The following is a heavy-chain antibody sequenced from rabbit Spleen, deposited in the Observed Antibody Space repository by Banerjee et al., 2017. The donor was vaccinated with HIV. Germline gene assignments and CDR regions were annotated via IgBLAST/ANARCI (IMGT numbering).Heavy chain of an antibody. V-gene: IGHV1S40*01. D-gene: IGHD4-1*01. Sequence: QSLEESGGGQVKPGASLTLTCKASGFDFNSGYDMCWVRQAPGKGLEWIACIDVSRSGSTYYASWAKGRFTISKPSSTTVTLQMTSLTAADTAKYFCARDLAGVIGWNFYLWGQGTLVTVS. J-gene: IGHJ4*01. CDR3: ARDLAGVIGWNFYL. CDR2: IDVSRSGST. CDR1: GFDFNSGYD.